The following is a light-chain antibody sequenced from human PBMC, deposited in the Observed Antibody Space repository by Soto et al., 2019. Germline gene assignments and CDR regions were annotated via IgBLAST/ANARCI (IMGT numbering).Light chain of an antibody. CDR2: EVS. CDR1: QSLLHITGETF. J-gene: IGKJ5*01. V-gene: IGKV2D-29*02. CDR3: MQSTQLPPT. Sequence: DIVMTQSPLSLPVTPGEPASISCKSSQSLLHITGETFLFWYLQKPGQSPQLLIYEVSTRVSGVPDRFSGSGSGTDLTLEISRVETDDVGIYYCMQSTQLPPTFGQGTRLEIK.